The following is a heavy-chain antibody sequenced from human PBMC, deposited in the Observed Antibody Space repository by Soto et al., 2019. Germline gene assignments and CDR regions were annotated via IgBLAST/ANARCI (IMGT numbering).Heavy chain of an antibody. CDR3: ARDKASGGDSYGPHRGHAFDI. CDR2: IGTAGDT. CDR1: GFTFSSYD. V-gene: IGHV3-13*01. Sequence: EVQLVESGGGLVQPGGSLRLFCAASGFTFSSYDMHWVRQATGKGLEWVSAIGTAGDTYYPGSVKGRFSISRENAKNSLYLQMNSLRAEDTAVYYCARDKASGGDSYGPHRGHAFDIWGQGTMVTVSS. J-gene: IGHJ3*02. D-gene: IGHD5-18*01.